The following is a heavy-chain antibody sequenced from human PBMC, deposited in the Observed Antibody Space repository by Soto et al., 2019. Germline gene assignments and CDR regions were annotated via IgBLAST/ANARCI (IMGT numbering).Heavy chain of an antibody. CDR2: INHSGST. J-gene: IGHJ6*02. CDR1: GGSFSGYY. Sequence: SETLSLTCAVYGGSFSGYYWSWIRQPPGKGLEWIGEINHSGSTNYNPSLKSRVTISVDTSKNQFSLKLSSVTAADTAVYYCARCKSLRFLECLPDVCGQGTTVTVSS. D-gene: IGHD3-3*01. V-gene: IGHV4-34*01. CDR3: ARCKSLRFLECLPDV.